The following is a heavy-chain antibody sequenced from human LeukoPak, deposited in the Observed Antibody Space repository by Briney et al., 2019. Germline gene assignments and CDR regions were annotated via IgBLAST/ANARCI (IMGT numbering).Heavy chain of an antibody. Sequence: SETLSLTCTVSGGSISSYYWSWIWQPPGKGLEWIGYIYYSGSTNYNPSLKSRVTISVDTSKNQFSLKLSSVTAADTAVYYCASSTRITMVRGAVVLDYWGQGTLVTVSS. V-gene: IGHV4-59*08. CDR2: IYYSGST. D-gene: IGHD3-10*01. CDR3: ASSTRITMVRGAVVLDY. CDR1: GGSISSYY. J-gene: IGHJ4*02.